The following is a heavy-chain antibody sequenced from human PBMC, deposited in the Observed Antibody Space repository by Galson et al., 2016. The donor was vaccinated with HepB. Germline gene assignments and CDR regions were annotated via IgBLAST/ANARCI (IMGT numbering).Heavy chain of an antibody. CDR3: ARSINFYHGLDV. J-gene: IGHJ6*02. CDR2: IYPGDSDI. Sequence: KVSCKVSGFTFNSYWIGWVRQMPAKGLEWMGIIYPGDSDIRYSPSFQGRVTISADKSITTAYLQFRNLQASDTAIYYCARSINFYHGLDVWGQGTTVIVSS. CDR1: GFTFNSYW. V-gene: IGHV5-51*01.